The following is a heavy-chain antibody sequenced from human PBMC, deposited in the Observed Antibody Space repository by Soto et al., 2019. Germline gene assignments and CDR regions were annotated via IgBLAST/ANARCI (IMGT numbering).Heavy chain of an antibody. CDR3: ARDQAAGGTISRYFQD. CDR1: GFTFSSYA. CDR2: ISGGGSTT. Sequence: GGSLRLSCEASGFTFSSYAMSWVRQAPGKGLEWVSGISGGGSTTYSADSVKGRFTISRDNSKNTPYLQLNSLRAEDSAVYYCARDQAAGGTISRYFQDWGQGTLVTVSS. D-gene: IGHD6-13*01. J-gene: IGHJ1*01. V-gene: IGHV3-23*01.